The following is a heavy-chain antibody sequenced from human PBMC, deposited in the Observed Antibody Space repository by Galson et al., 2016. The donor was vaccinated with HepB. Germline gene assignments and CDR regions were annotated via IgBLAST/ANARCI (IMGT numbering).Heavy chain of an antibody. CDR1: GLTLTNVW. V-gene: IGHV3-15*01. CDR2: IKSKIDGGTT. J-gene: IGHJ6*02. D-gene: IGHD3-9*01. Sequence: SLRLSCAASGLTLTNVWMSWVRQTPGKGQEWIGRIKSKIDGGTTDYAAPVKGRFTISRDDSKNTVNLQMNSLKSEDTALYYCTTEAVTGYYYYGMDVWGPGTTVTVSS. CDR3: TTEAVTGYYYYGMDV.